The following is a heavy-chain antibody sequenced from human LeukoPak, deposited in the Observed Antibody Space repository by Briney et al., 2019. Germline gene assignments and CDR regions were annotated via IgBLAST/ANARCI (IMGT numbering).Heavy chain of an antibody. J-gene: IGHJ4*02. CDR3: ARMYSGGWLDY. CDR1: RYTFTGYY. D-gene: IGHD6-19*01. V-gene: IGHV1-2*02. CDR2: INPNSGGT. Sequence: ASVNVSCKASRYTFTGYYIHWVRQAPGQGLEWMGWINPNSGGTNYAQKFQGRVTMTRDTSIRTAYMELSRLKSDDTAVYYCARMYSGGWLDYWGQGTLVTVSS.